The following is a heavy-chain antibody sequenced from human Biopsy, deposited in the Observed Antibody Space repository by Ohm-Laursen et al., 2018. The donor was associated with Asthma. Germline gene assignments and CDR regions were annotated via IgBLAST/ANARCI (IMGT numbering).Heavy chain of an antibody. CDR3: ARAYGGSFFSGSFDI. CDR2: IYSGGGT. D-gene: IGHD4-23*01. CDR1: GFTVSTNG. J-gene: IGHJ3*02. Sequence: SLRLSCAASGFTVSTNGMSWVRQPPGKGLEWVSVIYSGGGTYYADSAQGRVTISRDNSKNTLSLQMNSLRAEDTPVYYCARAYGGSFFSGSFDIWGQGTMVTVSS. V-gene: IGHV3-53*01.